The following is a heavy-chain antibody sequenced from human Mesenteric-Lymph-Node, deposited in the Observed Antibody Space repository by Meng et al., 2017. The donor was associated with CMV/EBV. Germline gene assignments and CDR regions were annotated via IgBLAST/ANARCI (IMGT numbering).Heavy chain of an antibody. CDR3: ATSGYSYGYYGMDV. J-gene: IGHJ6*02. Sequence: GGSLRLSCAASGFTFSSYSMNWVRQAPGKGLEWVSSISSSSSYIYYADSVKGRFTISRDNAKNSLYLQMNSLRAEDTAVYYCATSGYSYGYYGMDVWGQGTLVTVSS. CDR1: GFTFSSYS. CDR2: ISSSSSYI. V-gene: IGHV3-21*01. D-gene: IGHD5-18*01.